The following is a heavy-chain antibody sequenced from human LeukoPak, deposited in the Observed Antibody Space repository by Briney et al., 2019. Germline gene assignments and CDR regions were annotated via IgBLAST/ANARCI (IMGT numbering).Heavy chain of an antibody. CDR3: ARVSSSDAFDI. Sequence: SETLSLTCTVSGYSITSPNYWGWIRQPPGEGLEWIGSIYHSGSTYYNSSLKSRVTISVDTSKNQFSLKLSSVTAADMAVYYCARVSSSDAFDIWGQGTMVTVSS. CDR1: GYSITSPNY. J-gene: IGHJ3*02. V-gene: IGHV4-38-2*02. D-gene: IGHD6-6*01. CDR2: IYHSGST.